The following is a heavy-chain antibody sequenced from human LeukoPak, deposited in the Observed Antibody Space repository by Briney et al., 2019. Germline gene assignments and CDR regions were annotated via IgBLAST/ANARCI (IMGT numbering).Heavy chain of an antibody. Sequence: PGGSLRLSCAASGFTFSSYAMSWVRQAPGKGLEWVSAISGSGGSTYYADSVKGRFTISRDNSKNTLYLQMNSLRAEDTAVYYCAPKSVVVVPAAYMDVWGKGTTVTVSS. J-gene: IGHJ6*03. CDR2: ISGSGGST. CDR3: APKSVVVVPAAYMDV. D-gene: IGHD2-2*01. CDR1: GFTFSSYA. V-gene: IGHV3-23*01.